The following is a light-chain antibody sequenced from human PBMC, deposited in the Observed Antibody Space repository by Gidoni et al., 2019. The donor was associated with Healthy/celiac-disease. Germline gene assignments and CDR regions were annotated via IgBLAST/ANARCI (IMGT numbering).Light chain of an antibody. CDR3: AAWDDSLNGAV. CDR1: SSNIGSNT. V-gene: IGLV1-44*01. J-gene: IGLJ7*01. Sequence: QSVLPQPPSASGTTGQRVTISCSGSSSNIGSNTVNWYQQLPGTAPKLLIDSTNQRPSGVPDRFSGSKSGTSASLAISGLQSEDEADYYCAAWDDSLNGAVFGGGTQLTVL. CDR2: STN.